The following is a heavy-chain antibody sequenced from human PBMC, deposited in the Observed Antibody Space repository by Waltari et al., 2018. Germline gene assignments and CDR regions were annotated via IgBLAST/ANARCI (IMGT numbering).Heavy chain of an antibody. J-gene: IGHJ4*02. CDR1: GFTFSSYG. Sequence: EVQLVESGGGWVQPGGSLRLPCAASGFTFSSYGMNWVRQAPGKGLEWISYISGSGTTIYYADSVKGRFTISRDDAENSLYLQMNSLRAEDTALYYCARRFDSWGQGTRVTVSS. V-gene: IGHV3-48*03. CDR3: ARRFDS. CDR2: ISGSGTTI.